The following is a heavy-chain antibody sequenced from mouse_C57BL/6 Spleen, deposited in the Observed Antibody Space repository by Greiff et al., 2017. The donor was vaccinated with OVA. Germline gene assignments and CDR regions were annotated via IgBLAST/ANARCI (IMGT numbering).Heavy chain of an antibody. CDR3: VGSGPYAMDY. D-gene: IGHD3-2*02. J-gene: IGHJ4*01. Sequence: EVKLMESGPGLVKPSQSLSLTCSVTGYSITSGYYWNWIRQFPGNKLEWMGYISYDGSNNYNPSLKNRISITRDTSKNQFFLKLNSVTTEDTATYYCVGSGPYAMDYWGQGTSVTVSS. CDR1: GYSITSGYY. CDR2: ISYDGSN. V-gene: IGHV3-6*01.